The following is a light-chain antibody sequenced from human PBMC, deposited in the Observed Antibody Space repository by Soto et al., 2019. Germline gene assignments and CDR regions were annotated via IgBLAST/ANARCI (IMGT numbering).Light chain of an antibody. Sequence: EIVLTQSPGTLSLSPGEIATLSCRASQSVSSYLAWYQQKPGQAPRLLIYDASNRATGIPARFSGSGSWTEFTLTISSLQSEDFAVYYCQQYNTWPPITFGQGTRLEIK. CDR2: DAS. CDR3: QQYNTWPPIT. J-gene: IGKJ5*01. CDR1: QSVSSY. V-gene: IGKV3-11*01.